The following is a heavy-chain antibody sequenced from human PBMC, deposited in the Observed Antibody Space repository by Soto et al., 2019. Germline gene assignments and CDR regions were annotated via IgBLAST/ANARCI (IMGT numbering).Heavy chain of an antibody. V-gene: IGHV1-69*13. CDR3: ASGGPIAVAGTFGY. CDR1: GGTFSSYA. Sequence: SVKVSCKASGGTFSSYAISWVRQAPGQGLEWMGGIIPIFGTANYAQKFQGRVTITADESTSTAYMELSSLRSEDTAVYYCASGGPIAVAGTFGYWGQGTLVTVS. D-gene: IGHD6-19*01. J-gene: IGHJ4*02. CDR2: IIPIFGTA.